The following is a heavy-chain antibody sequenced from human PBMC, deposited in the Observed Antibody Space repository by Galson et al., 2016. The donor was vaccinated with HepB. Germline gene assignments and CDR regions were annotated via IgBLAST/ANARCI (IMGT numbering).Heavy chain of an antibody. Sequence: SLRLSCAASGFTFSTYGMHWVRQAPGKGLEWVAVISYDRSNKNYAASVKGRFTISRDNSKNTLYLEMTSLREEDTAVYYCAKDYSGYYFDGTGYYNAFDYWGQEALVTVSS. CDR2: ISYDRSNK. V-gene: IGHV3-30*18. D-gene: IGHD3-22*01. CDR3: AKDYSGYYFDGTGYYNAFDY. J-gene: IGHJ4*02. CDR1: GFTFSTYG.